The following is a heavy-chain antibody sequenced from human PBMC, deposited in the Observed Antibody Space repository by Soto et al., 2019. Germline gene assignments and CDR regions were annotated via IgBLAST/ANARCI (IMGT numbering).Heavy chain of an antibody. Sequence: QVQLVQSGAEVKKPGSSVKVSCKASGGTFSSYAISWVRQAPGQGLEWMGGIIPIFGTANYAQKFQGRVTITADESTSTAYMERSSLRSEDTAVYYCASGREGYGDYVEAFDIWGQGTMVTVSS. CDR2: IIPIFGTA. D-gene: IGHD4-17*01. J-gene: IGHJ3*02. CDR1: GGTFSSYA. V-gene: IGHV1-69*12. CDR3: ASGREGYGDYVEAFDI.